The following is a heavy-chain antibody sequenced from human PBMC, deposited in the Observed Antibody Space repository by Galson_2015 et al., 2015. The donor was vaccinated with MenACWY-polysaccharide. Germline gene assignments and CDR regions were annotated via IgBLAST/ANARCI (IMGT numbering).Heavy chain of an antibody. V-gene: IGHV3-48*01. Sequence: SLRLSCAGSGFTFSSHSIIWVRQAPGKGLEWVSYITTSGSTRYYADSVKGRFTVSRDNAKNSVYLQVNSLRAEDTAVYYCANSISGGKLEYWGQGSLVTVSS. J-gene: IGHJ4*02. CDR3: ANSISGGKLEY. D-gene: IGHD4-23*01. CDR1: GFTFSSHS. CDR2: ITTSGSTR.